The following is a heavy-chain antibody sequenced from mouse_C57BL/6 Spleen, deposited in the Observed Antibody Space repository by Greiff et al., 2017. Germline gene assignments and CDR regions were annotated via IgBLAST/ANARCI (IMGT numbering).Heavy chain of an antibody. V-gene: IGHV1-26*01. CDR2: INPNNGGT. CDR3: ARSEGLLRGDY. J-gene: IGHJ2*01. CDR1: GYTFTDYY. D-gene: IGHD1-1*01. Sequence: EVQLQQSGPELVKPGASVKISCKASGYTFTDYYMNWVKQSHGKSLEWIGDINPNNGGTSYNQKFKGKATLTVDKSSSTAYMELRSLTSEDSAVYYCARSEGLLRGDYWGQGTTLTVSS.